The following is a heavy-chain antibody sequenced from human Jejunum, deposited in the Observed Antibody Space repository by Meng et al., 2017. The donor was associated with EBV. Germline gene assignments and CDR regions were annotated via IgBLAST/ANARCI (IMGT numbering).Heavy chain of an antibody. J-gene: IGHJ4*01. CDR3: THYIWGTHTDRVY. CDR1: GGSVCSDHW. V-gene: IGHV4-4*02. D-gene: IGHD3-16*01. Sequence: QGQLPESGSGLVKPLGIPCISRDTSGGSVCSDHWWVWVRQPPRNALSWIGESHHHGSRIYYLLLKSRVTMSVDKYTNHFSLKLISVTAANTDVYYYTHYIWGTHTDRVYWGHGPLVTVSS. CDR2: SHHHGSR.